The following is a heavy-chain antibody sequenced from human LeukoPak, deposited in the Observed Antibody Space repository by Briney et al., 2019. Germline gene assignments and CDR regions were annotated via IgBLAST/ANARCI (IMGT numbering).Heavy chain of an antibody. V-gene: IGHV3-23*01. CDR3: ARDSSSGWYGY. Sequence: GGSLRLSCAASRFTFSSSAMSWVRQVPGKGLEWVSGISASGGSTYYADSVRGRFTISRDNSKNTLYLQMNSLRAEDTAVYYCARDSSSGWYGYWGQGTLVTVSS. J-gene: IGHJ4*02. D-gene: IGHD6-19*01. CDR2: ISASGGST. CDR1: RFTFSSSA.